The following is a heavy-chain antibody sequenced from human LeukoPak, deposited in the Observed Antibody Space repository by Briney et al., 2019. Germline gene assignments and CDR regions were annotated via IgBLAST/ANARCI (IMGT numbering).Heavy chain of an antibody. CDR2: ISNSGGST. CDR3: AKDGKRIAMIGVVRRGHYLDY. J-gene: IGHJ4*02. CDR1: GFTFSSYG. Sequence: GGTLRLSCAASGFTFSSYGMSWVRQAPGKGLEWVSVISNSGGSTDYADSVKGRFTISRDNSKNTLYLQMNSLRAEDTAVYYCAKDGKRIAMIGVVRRGHYLDYWGQGTLVTVSS. V-gene: IGHV3-23*01. D-gene: IGHD3-22*01.